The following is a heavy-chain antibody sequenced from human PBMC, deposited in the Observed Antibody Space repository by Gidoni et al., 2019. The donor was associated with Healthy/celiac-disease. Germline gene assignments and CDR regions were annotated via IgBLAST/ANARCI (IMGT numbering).Heavy chain of an antibody. V-gene: IGHV3-23*01. Sequence: EVQLLESGGGLVQPGGSLRLSCAASGCTFSSYAMSWVRQAPGKGLEWFSAISGSGGSTYYADSVKGRFTISRDNSKNTLYLQMNSLRAEDTAVYYCASPRSYYDPSGYFDYWGQGTLVTVSS. J-gene: IGHJ4*02. CDR2: ISGSGGST. CDR3: ASPRSYYDPSGYFDY. D-gene: IGHD3-22*01. CDR1: GCTFSSYA.